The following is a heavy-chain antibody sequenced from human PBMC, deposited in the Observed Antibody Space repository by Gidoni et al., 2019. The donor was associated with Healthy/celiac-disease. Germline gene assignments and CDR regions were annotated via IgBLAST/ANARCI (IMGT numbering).Heavy chain of an antibody. CDR1: GCTFSNYL. CDR3: ARNWLDTAMGDTHDAFDI. Sequence: ELKLVESGGGLVKHGGSLRLSCAASGCTFSNYLWIWVRQAPGKGLEWVLSISSSSSYIYYADSVKGRFTISRDNAKNSLYLQMNSLRAEDTAVYYCARNWLDTAMGDTHDAFDIWGQGTMVTVSS. V-gene: IGHV3-21*01. CDR2: ISSSSSYI. D-gene: IGHD5-18*01. J-gene: IGHJ3*02.